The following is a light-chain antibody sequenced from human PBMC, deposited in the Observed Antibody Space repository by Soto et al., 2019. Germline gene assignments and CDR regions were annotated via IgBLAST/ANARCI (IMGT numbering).Light chain of an antibody. J-gene: IGKJ3*01. CDR2: GAS. V-gene: IGKV3-20*01. CDR3: QQYGSSRFT. Sequence: EIELTQSPGTLSLSPGKRATLSCRASQSISSSYLAWYQQKPGQAPRLLVYGASSRATGIPDRFSGSGSGTDFTLTSSRLEPEDFAVYYFQQYGSSRFTFGPGTKVD. CDR1: QSISSSY.